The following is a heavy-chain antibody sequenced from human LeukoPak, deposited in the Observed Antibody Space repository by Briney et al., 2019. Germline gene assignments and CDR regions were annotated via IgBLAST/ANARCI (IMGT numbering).Heavy chain of an antibody. CDR2: IYYSAST. Sequence: PSQTLSLTCTVSGGSISSGGYYWSWIRQHPGKGLEWIGYIYYSASTYYNPSLKSRVTISVDTSKNQFSLKLSSVTAADTAVYYCARGPRSGFFDYWGQGTLVTVSS. D-gene: IGHD3-22*01. CDR3: ARGPRSGFFDY. V-gene: IGHV4-31*03. CDR1: GGSISSGGYY. J-gene: IGHJ4*02.